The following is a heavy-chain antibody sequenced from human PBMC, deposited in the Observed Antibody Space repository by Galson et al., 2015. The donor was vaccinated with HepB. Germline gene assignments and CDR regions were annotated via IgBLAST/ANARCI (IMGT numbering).Heavy chain of an antibody. V-gene: IGHV1-3*01. CDR1: GYTFTSYA. CDR2: INAGNGNT. D-gene: IGHD3-10*01. Sequence: SVKVSCKASGYTFTSYAMHWVRQAPGQRLEWMGWINAGNGNTKYSQKFQGRVTITRDTSASTAYMELSSLRSEDTAVYYCARGYYGSGSWGSDYYGMDVWGQGTTVTVSS. CDR3: ARGYYGSGSWGSDYYGMDV. J-gene: IGHJ6*02.